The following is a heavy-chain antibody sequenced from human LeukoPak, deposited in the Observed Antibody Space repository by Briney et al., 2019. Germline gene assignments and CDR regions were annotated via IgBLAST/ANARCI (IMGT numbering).Heavy chain of an antibody. Sequence: GGSLRLSCAASGFTFSNYGMSWVRQAPGKGLEWVSAITGSGGTTYYADSMKGRFTISRDNSKNTLYLQTNSLRAEDTAVYYCAKDRVGAILYFDYWGLGTLVTVSS. V-gene: IGHV3-23*01. J-gene: IGHJ4*02. CDR1: GFTFSNYG. CDR2: ITGSGGTT. D-gene: IGHD1-26*01. CDR3: AKDRVGAILYFDY.